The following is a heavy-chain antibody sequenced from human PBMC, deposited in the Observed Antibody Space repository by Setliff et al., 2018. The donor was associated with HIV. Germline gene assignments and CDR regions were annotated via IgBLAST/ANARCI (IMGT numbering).Heavy chain of an antibody. Sequence: ASVKVSCKASGYTFTSYGISWVRQAPGQGLEWMGWISAYNGNTNYAQKLQGRVTRTTDTSTSTAYMELRSLRSDDTAVYYCATDPGYSSTWYSESSQHWGQGTVVTVSS. CDR3: ATDPGYSSTWYSESSQH. V-gene: IGHV1-18*01. CDR2: ISAYNGNT. CDR1: GYTFTSYG. D-gene: IGHD6-13*01. J-gene: IGHJ1*01.